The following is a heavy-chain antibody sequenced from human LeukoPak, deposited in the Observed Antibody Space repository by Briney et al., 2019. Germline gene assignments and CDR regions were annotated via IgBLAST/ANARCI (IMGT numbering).Heavy chain of an antibody. D-gene: IGHD3-22*01. J-gene: IGHJ4*02. V-gene: IGHV3-74*01. CDR1: GFTFSSCW. CDR3: SRSAYYDGSGNYYDY. Sequence: GGSLRLSCAASGFTFSSCWMHWVRQAPGKGLVRVSRISDGGSTTTYADSVKGRFTISRDNAKNTLYLQMNGLRAEDTAVYYCSRSAYYDGSGNYYDYWGQGTLVTVSS. CDR2: ISDGGSTT.